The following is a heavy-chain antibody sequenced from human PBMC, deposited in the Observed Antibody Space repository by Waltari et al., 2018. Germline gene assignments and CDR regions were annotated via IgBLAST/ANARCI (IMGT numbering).Heavy chain of an antibody. V-gene: IGHV3-53*01. J-gene: IGHJ4*02. CDR1: GFTVSSNF. CDR3: AGRTGDYFDY. Sequence: EVQLVESGGGLIQPGGSLRLSCAASGFTVSSNFMTWVRQAPGKGREYVSVIYSGGDTYYAASVKGRFTISRDNSKNTLYLQMNSLRAEDTAVYFCAGRTGDYFDYWGQGTLVTVSS. CDR2: IYSGGDT.